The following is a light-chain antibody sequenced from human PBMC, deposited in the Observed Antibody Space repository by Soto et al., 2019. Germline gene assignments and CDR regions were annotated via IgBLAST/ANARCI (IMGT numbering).Light chain of an antibody. CDR3: SSYTSSSTPSV. CDR1: SSDVGGYDY. J-gene: IGLJ1*01. CDR2: DVT. V-gene: IGLV2-14*01. Sequence: QSVLTQPASVSGSPGQSITISCTGTSSDVGGYDYVSWYRQHPGKAPKLMIYDVTNRPSGVSNRFSGSKSGNTASLTISGLQADDEADYYCSSYTSSSTPSVFGTGTQLTVL.